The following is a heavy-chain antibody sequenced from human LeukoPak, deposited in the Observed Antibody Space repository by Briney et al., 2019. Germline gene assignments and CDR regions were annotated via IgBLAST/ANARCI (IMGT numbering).Heavy chain of an antibody. V-gene: IGHV4-34*01. Sequence: PSETLSLTCAVYGGSFSGYYWSWIRQPPGKGLEWIGEINHSGSTNYNPSLKSRVTISVDTSKNQFSLKLSSVTAADTAVYYCARVAHYYDSSGYFPFDYWSQGTLVTVSS. CDR3: ARVAHYYDSSGYFPFDY. D-gene: IGHD3-22*01. J-gene: IGHJ4*02. CDR2: INHSGST. CDR1: GGSFSGYY.